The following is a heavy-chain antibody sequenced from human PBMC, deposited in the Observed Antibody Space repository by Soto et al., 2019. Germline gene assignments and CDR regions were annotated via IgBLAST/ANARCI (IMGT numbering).Heavy chain of an antibody. D-gene: IGHD6-19*01. CDR3: AKDYYAVAGTFFDY. CDR1: GFTFSSYG. J-gene: IGHJ4*02. CDR2: ISYDGSNK. V-gene: IGHV3-30*18. Sequence: GGSLRLSCAASGFTFSSYGMHWVRQAPGKGLEWVAVISYDGSNKYYADSVKGRFTISRDNSKNTLYLQMNSLRAEDTAVYYCAKDYYAVAGTFFDYWGQGTLVTVSS.